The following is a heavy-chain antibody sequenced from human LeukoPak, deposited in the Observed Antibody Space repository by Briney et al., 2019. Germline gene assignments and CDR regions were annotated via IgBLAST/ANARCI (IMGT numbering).Heavy chain of an antibody. Sequence: GGSLRLSCAASGFTFDDYAMHWVRQAPGKGLEWVSGISWNSGSIGYADSVKGRFTISRDNAKNSLYLQMNSLRAEDTALYYCAKEYKVAVAGTSPFDYWGQGTLVTVSS. CDR1: GFTFDDYA. J-gene: IGHJ4*02. V-gene: IGHV3-9*01. CDR3: AKEYKVAVAGTSPFDY. D-gene: IGHD6-19*01. CDR2: ISWNSGSI.